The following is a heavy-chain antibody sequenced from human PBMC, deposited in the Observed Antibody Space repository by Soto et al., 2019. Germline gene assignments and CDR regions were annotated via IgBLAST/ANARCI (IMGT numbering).Heavy chain of an antibody. D-gene: IGHD1-26*01. CDR3: SNSWWPGRELLIDF. J-gene: IGHJ4*02. V-gene: IGHV3-23*01. CDR2: ISGSGGST. Sequence: PGGSLRLSCAASGFTFSSYAMSWVRQAPGKGLEWVSAISGSGGSTYYADSVKGRFTISRDNSKNTLYLQMNSLRAEDTAVYYCSNSWWPGRELLIDFWGQGTLVTVSS. CDR1: GFTFSSYA.